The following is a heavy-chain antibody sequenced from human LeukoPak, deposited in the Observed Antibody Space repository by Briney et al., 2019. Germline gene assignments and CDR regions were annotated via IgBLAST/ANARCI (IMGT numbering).Heavy chain of an antibody. D-gene: IGHD6-19*01. V-gene: IGHV3-23*01. CDR2: ISGSGGST. CDR1: GFTFSSYA. Sequence: GGSLRLSCAASGFTFSSYAMSWVHQAPGKGLEWVSAISGSGGSTYYADSVKGRFTISRDNSKNTLYLQMNSLRAEDTAVYYCAKDVYSSGWYYFDYWGQGTLVTVSS. CDR3: AKDVYSSGWYYFDY. J-gene: IGHJ4*02.